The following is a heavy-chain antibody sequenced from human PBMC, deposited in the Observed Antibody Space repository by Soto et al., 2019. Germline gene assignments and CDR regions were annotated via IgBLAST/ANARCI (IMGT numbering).Heavy chain of an antibody. Sequence: PSETLSLTRTVSGGSISSYYGSWQRQHPGKGLEWIGYIYYSGSTNYNPSLKSRVTISVDTSKNQLSLKLSSVTAADTALYYSARLGEPNFDYFDYLGQGTLVTVS. CDR2: IYYSGST. CDR1: GGSISSYY. D-gene: IGHD1-26*01. V-gene: IGHV4-59*01. CDR3: ARLGEPNFDYFDY. J-gene: IGHJ4*02.